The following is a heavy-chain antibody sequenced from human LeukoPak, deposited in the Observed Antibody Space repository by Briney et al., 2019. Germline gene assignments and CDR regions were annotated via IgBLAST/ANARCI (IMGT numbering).Heavy chain of an antibody. D-gene: IGHD2-15*01. Sequence: ASVKVSCKASGYTFTSYAMHWVRQAPGQRLEWMGWINAGNGNTKYSQKFQGRVTITRDTSASTAYMELSSLRSDDTAVYYCARDQPGGYCSGGSCSTYYYYGMDVWGQGTTVTVSS. CDR2: INAGNGNT. J-gene: IGHJ6*02. CDR1: GYTFTSYA. CDR3: ARDQPGGYCSGGSCSTYYYYGMDV. V-gene: IGHV1-3*01.